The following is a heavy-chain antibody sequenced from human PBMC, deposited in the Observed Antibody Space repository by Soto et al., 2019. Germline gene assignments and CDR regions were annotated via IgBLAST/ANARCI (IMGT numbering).Heavy chain of an antibody. CDR2: IIPIFGTA. CDR3: AREGPIGIQLTQGGYYFDY. CDR1: GGTFSSYA. D-gene: IGHD5-18*01. J-gene: IGHJ4*02. V-gene: IGHV1-69*01. Sequence: QVQLVQSGAEVKKPGSSVKVSCKASGGTFSSYAISWVRQAPGQGLEWVGGIIPIFGTANYAQKFQGRVTITADESTSTAYMELSSLRSEDTAVYYCAREGPIGIQLTQGGYYFDYWGQGTLVTVSS.